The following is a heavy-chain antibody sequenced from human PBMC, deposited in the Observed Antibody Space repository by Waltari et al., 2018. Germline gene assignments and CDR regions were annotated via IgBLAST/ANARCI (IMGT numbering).Heavy chain of an antibody. D-gene: IGHD2-15*01. J-gene: IGHJ4*02. CDR3: ARDRGRGLYLDS. Sequence: QLKLQESGPGLVKPSGTLSLTCGVSGDSMSSSDCWSWVRQPPGKGLEWLGQVRGDGRTNYNPPFAGRLTMSLDTSNNQFSLGMTSAAAADTAVYYCARDRGRGLYLDSWGPGTLVTVSP. CDR1: GDSMSSSDC. CDR2: VRGDGRT. V-gene: IGHV4-4*02.